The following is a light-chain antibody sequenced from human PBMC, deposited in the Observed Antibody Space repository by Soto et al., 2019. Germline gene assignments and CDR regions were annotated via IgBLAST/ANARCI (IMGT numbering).Light chain of an antibody. CDR2: DAS. CDR3: QQRRYWPVT. J-gene: IGKJ1*01. Sequence: EIVLTQSPAILSMSPGESATLSCRASQSVSSSFAWSQQKPGQAPRLLIYDASNRATGVPARFSGSGSGTDFTLTISSLEPEDFAVYYCQQRRYWPVTFGQGTKVEIK. CDR1: QSVSSS. V-gene: IGKV3-11*01.